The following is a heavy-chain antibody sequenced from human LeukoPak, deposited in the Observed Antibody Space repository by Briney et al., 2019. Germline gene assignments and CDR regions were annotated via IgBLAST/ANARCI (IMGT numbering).Heavy chain of an antibody. Sequence: GGSLRLSCAASGFTFSSYGMHWVRQAPGKGLEWVAVISYDGSNKYYADSVKGRFTISRDNSKNTLYLQMNSLRGEDTAVYYCAKDAWLSPFSYYFDYWGQGTLVTVSS. J-gene: IGHJ4*02. CDR3: AKDAWLSPFSYYFDY. D-gene: IGHD3-22*01. V-gene: IGHV3-30*18. CDR2: ISYDGSNK. CDR1: GFTFSSYG.